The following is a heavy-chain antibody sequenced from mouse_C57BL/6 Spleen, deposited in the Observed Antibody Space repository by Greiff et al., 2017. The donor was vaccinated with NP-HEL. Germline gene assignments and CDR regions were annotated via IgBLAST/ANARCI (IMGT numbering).Heavy chain of an antibody. CDR2: INPNNGGT. CDR3: ARSGVWLRRRDYFDY. D-gene: IGHD2-2*01. CDR1: GYTFTDYY. J-gene: IGHJ2*01. V-gene: IGHV1-26*01. Sequence: EVQLQQSGPELVKPGASVKISCKASGYTFTDYYMNWVKQSHGKSLEWIGDINPNNGGTSYNQKFKGKATLTVDKSSSTAYMELRSLTSEDSAVYYCARSGVWLRRRDYFDYWGQGTTLTVSS.